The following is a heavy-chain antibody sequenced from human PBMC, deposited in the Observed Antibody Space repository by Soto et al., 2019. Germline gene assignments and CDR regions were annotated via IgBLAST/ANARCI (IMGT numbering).Heavy chain of an antibody. D-gene: IGHD4-17*01. CDR1: GFTFDDYT. V-gene: IGHV3-43*01. CDR2: ISWDGGST. J-gene: IGHJ4*02. CDR3: AKGNGGYIEYYFDY. Sequence: EVQLVESGGVVVQPGGSLRLSCAASGFTFDDYTMHWVRQAPGKGLEWVSLISWDGGSTYYADSVKGRFTISRDNSKNSLYLQMNSLRTEDTALYYCAKGNGGYIEYYFDYWGQGTLVTVSS.